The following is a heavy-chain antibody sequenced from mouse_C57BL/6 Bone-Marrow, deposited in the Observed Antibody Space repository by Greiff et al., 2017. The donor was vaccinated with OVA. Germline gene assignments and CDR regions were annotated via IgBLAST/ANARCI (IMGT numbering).Heavy chain of an antibody. CDR3: ARQNYDYPGFAY. J-gene: IGHJ3*01. V-gene: IGHV5-15*01. CDR1: GFTFSDYG. CDR2: ISNLAYSI. D-gene: IGHD2-4*01. Sequence: EVMLVESGGGLVQPGGSLKLSCAASGFTFSDYGMAWVRQAPRKGPEWVAFISNLAYSIYYADTVTGRFTISRENAKNTLYLEMSSLRSEDTAMYYCARQNYDYPGFAYWGQGTLVTVSA.